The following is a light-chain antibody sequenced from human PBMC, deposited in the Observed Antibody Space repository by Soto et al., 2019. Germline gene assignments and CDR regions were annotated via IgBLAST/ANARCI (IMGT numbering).Light chain of an antibody. CDR2: KGS. V-gene: IGLV2-23*01. CDR3: CSSATESTYV. CDR1: SSDVGAYNS. J-gene: IGLJ1*01. Sequence: QSALAQPASVSGSPGQSITISCTGSSSDVGAYNSVSWYQQHPHKAPQVIIYKGSQRPSGVSNRFSGSTSGNAASLTISGHQADDEADYFCCSSATESTYVFGTGTKLTVL.